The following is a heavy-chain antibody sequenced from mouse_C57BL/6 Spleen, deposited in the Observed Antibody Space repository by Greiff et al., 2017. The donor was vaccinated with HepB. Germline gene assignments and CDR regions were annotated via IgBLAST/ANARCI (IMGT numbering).Heavy chain of an antibody. CDR1: GFTFSSYA. Sequence: VQLVESGGGLVKPGGSLKLSCAASGFTFSSYAMSWVRQTPEKRLEWVATISDGGSYTYYPDNVKGRFTISRDNAKNNLYLQMSHLKSEDTAMYYCARDLTTVVVHWYFDVWGTGTTVTVSS. CDR2: ISDGGSYT. CDR3: ARDLTTVVVHWYFDV. D-gene: IGHD1-1*01. V-gene: IGHV5-4*01. J-gene: IGHJ1*03.